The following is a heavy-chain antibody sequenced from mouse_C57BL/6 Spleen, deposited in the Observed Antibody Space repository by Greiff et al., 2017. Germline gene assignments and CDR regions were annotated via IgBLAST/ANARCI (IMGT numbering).Heavy chain of an antibody. Sequence: VQLQQSGPELVKPGASVKISCKASGYAFSSSWMNWVKQRPGKGLEWIGRIYPGDGDTNYNGKFKGKATLTADTSSSTAYMQLSSLTSEDSAVYCGARSDYYGSSPLLYFEGWGTGTTVT. CDR2: IYPGDGDT. CDR1: GYAFSSSW. V-gene: IGHV1-82*01. CDR3: ARSDYYGSSPLLYFEG. D-gene: IGHD1-1*01. J-gene: IGHJ1*03.